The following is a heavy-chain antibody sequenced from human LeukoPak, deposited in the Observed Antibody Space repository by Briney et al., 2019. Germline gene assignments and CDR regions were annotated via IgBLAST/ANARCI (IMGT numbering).Heavy chain of an antibody. V-gene: IGHV3-43*02. Sequence: PGGSLGLSCTASGFTFDDYAMHWVRQAPGKGLEWVSLISGDGGSTYYADSVKGRFTISRDNSKNSLYLQMNSLRTEDTALYYCTKDRYCTTFTCPFDYWGQGALVTVSS. D-gene: IGHD2-8*01. CDR1: GFTFDDYA. J-gene: IGHJ4*02. CDR2: ISGDGGST. CDR3: TKDRYCTTFTCPFDY.